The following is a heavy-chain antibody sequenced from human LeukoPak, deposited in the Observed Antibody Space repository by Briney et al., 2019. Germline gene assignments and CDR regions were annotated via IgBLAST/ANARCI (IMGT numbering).Heavy chain of an antibody. CDR1: GYTFTGHY. J-gene: IGHJ6*03. D-gene: IGHD3-3*01. CDR3: ARDGFTIFGVVIIRDYYYYMDV. CDR2: INPNTGDP. V-gene: IGHV1-2*06. Sequence: ASVKVSCKASGYTFTGHYMHWVRQAPGQGLEWMGRINPNTGDPDYAQKFQGRVTMTRDTSISTAYMELRSLRSDDTAVYYCARDGFTIFGVVIIRDYYYYMDVWGKGTTVTVSS.